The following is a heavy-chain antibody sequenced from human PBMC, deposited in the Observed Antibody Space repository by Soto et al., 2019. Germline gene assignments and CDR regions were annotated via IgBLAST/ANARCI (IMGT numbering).Heavy chain of an antibody. CDR3: ATVYLWSGYCDWFDP. CDR2: IYYSGST. CDR1: GGSISSGGYY. D-gene: IGHD3-3*01. J-gene: IGHJ5*02. Sequence: SETLSLTCTVSGGSISSGGYYLSWIRHHPGKGLEWIGYIYYSGSTYYQPSLKSRVTISVDTSKNQFALKLSAVTAADTAGYYCATVYLWSGYCDWFDPWGQGTLVTVSS. V-gene: IGHV4-31*03.